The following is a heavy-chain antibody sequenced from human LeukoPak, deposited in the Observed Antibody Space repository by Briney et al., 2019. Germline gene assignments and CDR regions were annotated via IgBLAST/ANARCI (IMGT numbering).Heavy chain of an antibody. D-gene: IGHD3-10*01. V-gene: IGHV3-66*01. Sequence: PGGSLRLSCAASGFTVSSNYMSWVRQAPGKGLEWVSVIYSGGSTYYADSVKGRFTISRDNSKNTLYLQMNSLRAEDTAVYYCARDLTTMVRGVIIKDDAFDIWGQGTMVTVSS. J-gene: IGHJ3*02. CDR3: ARDLTTMVRGVIIKDDAFDI. CDR2: IYSGGST. CDR1: GFTVSSNY.